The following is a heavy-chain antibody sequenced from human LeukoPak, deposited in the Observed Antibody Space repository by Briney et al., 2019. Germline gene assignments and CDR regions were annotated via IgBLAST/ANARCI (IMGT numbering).Heavy chain of an antibody. Sequence: PGWSLRLSCAVSGLTFSDYYISWIRQAPGKGREWVSYISSSGSTLYYADSVKGRFTISRDNAKNSLYLQMNSLRAEDTAVYYCARRSNYYYYYMDVWGKGTTVTVSS. CDR2: ISSSGSTL. J-gene: IGHJ6*03. CDR1: GLTFSDYY. CDR3: ARRSNYYYYYMDV. V-gene: IGHV3-11*01.